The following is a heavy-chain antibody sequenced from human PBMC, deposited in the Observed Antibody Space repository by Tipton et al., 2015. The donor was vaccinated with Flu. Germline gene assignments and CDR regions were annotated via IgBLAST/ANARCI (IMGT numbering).Heavy chain of an antibody. CDR2: ISYIGSP. J-gene: IGHJ4*02. CDR3: TQARYFYFDS. CDR1: GDAFNTDY. Sequence: GLVKPSETLSLTCVFSGDAFNTDYWSWVRQPPGRALEWLGCISYIGSPKYNPSLKSRLTMSIDASKSQFSLTVRSVTAADTAVYYCTQARYFYFDSWGQGKPVTVSS. D-gene: IGHD3-10*01. V-gene: IGHV4-59*03.